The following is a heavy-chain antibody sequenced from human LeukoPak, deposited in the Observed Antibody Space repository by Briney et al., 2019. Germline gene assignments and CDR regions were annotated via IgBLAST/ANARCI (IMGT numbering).Heavy chain of an antibody. CDR2: ITGTGGST. V-gene: IGHV3-23*01. Sequence: PGGSLRLSCAASGFTFSSYAMSWVRQAPGKGLEWVSAITGTGGSTYYVASVKGRFTISRDNSKNTLYLQMNSLRAEDTAVYYCARDLPRWFGELLGDYWGQGTLVTVSS. J-gene: IGHJ4*02. CDR1: GFTFSSYA. D-gene: IGHD3-10*01. CDR3: ARDLPRWFGELLGDY.